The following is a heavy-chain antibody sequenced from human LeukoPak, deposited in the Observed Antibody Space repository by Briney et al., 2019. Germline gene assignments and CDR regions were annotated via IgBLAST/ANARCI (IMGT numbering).Heavy chain of an antibody. V-gene: IGHV1-69*04. CDR3: ARDTPAHYYDSSGSFDY. J-gene: IGHJ4*02. D-gene: IGHD3-22*01. CDR2: IIPILGIA. Sequence: SVKVSCKASGYTFTSYAISWVRQAPGQGLEWMGRIIPILGIANYAQKFQGRVTITADKSTSTAYMELSSLRSEDTAVYYCARDTPAHYYDSSGSFDYWGQGTLVTVSS. CDR1: GYTFTSYA.